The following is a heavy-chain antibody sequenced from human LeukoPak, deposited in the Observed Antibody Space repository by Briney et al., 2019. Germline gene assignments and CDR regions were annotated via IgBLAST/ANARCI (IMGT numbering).Heavy chain of an antibody. CDR3: ARDAFRSDY. D-gene: IGHD3-3*02. CDR1: GFTFSSYG. V-gene: IGHV3-7*01. CDR2: IKQDGSEK. J-gene: IGHJ4*02. Sequence: GGSLRLSCAASGFTFSSYGMSWVRQAPGKGLEWVANIKQDGSEKYYVDSVKGRFTISRDNAKNSLYLQMNSLRAEDTAVYYCARDAFRSDYWGQGTLVTVSS.